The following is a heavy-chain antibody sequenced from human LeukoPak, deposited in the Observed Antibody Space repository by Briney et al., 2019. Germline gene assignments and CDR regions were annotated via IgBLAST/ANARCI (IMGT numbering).Heavy chain of an antibody. CDR3: ARSDRLAYDILTGYAFDI. CDR2: IYYSGST. CDR1: GESFSSYY. D-gene: IGHD3-9*01. V-gene: IGHV4-59*01. J-gene: IGHJ3*02. Sequence: SETLSLTCAVYGESFSSYYWSWIRQPPGKGLEWIGYIYYSGSTNYNPSLKSRVTISVDTSKNQFSLKLSSVTAADTAVYYCARSDRLAYDILTGYAFDIWGQGTMVTVSS.